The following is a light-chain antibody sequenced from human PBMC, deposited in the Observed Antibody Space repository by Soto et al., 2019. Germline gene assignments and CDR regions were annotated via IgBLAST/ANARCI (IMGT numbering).Light chain of an antibody. V-gene: IGLV2-14*02. J-gene: IGLJ1*01. CDR2: EGS. Sequence: QSALTQPASVSGSPGQSITISCTGTSSDVGSYNLVSWSQQHPGKAPKLMIYEGSKRPSVISTRFSGSKSGNTASLTISGLQAEDEADYYCSSFTTPSTYVFGAGTKVTVL. CDR3: SSFTTPSTYV. CDR1: SSDVGSYNL.